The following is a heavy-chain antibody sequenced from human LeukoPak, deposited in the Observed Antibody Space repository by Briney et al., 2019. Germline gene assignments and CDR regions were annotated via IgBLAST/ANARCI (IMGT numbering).Heavy chain of an antibody. V-gene: IGHV3-23*01. Sequence: GGSLRLSCAASGFTFSSYAMSWVRQAPGKGLEWVSAISGSGGSTYYADSVKGRFTISRDNSKNTLYLQMSSLRAEDTAVYYCAKSLVRGVIMIALDYWGQGTLVTVSS. CDR1: GFTFSSYA. J-gene: IGHJ4*02. D-gene: IGHD3-10*01. CDR2: ISGSGGST. CDR3: AKSLVRGVIMIALDY.